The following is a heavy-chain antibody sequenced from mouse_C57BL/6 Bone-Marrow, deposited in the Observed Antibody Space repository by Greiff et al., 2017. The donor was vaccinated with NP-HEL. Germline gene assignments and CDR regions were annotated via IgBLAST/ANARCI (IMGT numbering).Heavy chain of an antibody. J-gene: IGHJ1*03. Sequence: VKLMESGAELVKPGASVKMSCKASGYTFTSYWITWVKQRPGQGLEWIGDIYPGSGSTNYNEKFKSKATLTVDTSSSTAYMQLSSLTSEDSAVYYCAKVLYWYFDVWGTGTTVTVSS. CDR3: AKVLYWYFDV. D-gene: IGHD2-14*01. CDR1: GYTFTSYW. CDR2: IYPGSGST. V-gene: IGHV1-55*01.